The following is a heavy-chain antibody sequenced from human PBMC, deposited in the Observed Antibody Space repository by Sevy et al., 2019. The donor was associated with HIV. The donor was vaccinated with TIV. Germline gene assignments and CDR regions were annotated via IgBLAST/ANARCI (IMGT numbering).Heavy chain of an antibody. J-gene: IGHJ4*02. CDR3: AIEGTHRRSDY. D-gene: IGHD1-26*01. Sequence: GGSLRLSCAASGFTFSSQAMSWVRQSPGKGQKWVSIISASGDHTYYADSVKGRFTISRDNSKNTLYLQMNGLRAEETAVYYCAIEGTHRRSDYGGRGTLVTVSS. CDR2: ISASGDHT. CDR1: GFTFSSQA. V-gene: IGHV3-23*01.